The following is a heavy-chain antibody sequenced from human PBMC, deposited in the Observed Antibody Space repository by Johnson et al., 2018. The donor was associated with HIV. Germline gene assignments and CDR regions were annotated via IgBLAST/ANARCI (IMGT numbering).Heavy chain of an antibody. D-gene: IGHD3-10*01. V-gene: IGHV3-33*06. CDR2: IWSDGSNK. J-gene: IGHJ3*02. CDR3: AKPRSLWLEGAFDI. CDR1: GFTFSSYG. Sequence: QVQLVESGGGVVQPGRSLRLSCTASGFTFSSYGMHWVRQAPGKGLEWVAVIWSDGSNKYSADSVKGRFTISRDNSKNTLYLQMNSLRAEDTAVYYCAKPRSLWLEGAFDIWGQGTMVTVSS.